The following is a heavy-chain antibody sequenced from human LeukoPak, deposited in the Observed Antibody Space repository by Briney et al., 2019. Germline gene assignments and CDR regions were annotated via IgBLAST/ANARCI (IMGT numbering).Heavy chain of an antibody. Sequence: PSQTLSLTCTVSGGSISSGDYYWSWIRQPPGKGLEWIGEINHSGSTNYNPSLKSRVTISVDTSKNQFSLKLSSVTAADTAVYYCASLTTYYDFWSGYVTSDYWGQGTLVTVSS. CDR3: ASLTTYYDFWSGYVTSDY. D-gene: IGHD3-3*01. CDR1: GGSISSGDYY. J-gene: IGHJ4*02. V-gene: IGHV4-30-4*01. CDR2: INHSGST.